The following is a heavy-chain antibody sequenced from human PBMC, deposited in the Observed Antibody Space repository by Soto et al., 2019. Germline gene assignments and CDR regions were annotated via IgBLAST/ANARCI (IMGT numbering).Heavy chain of an antibody. J-gene: IGHJ3*02. D-gene: IGHD3-10*01. CDR1: GGSISSGDSY. V-gene: IGHV4-30-4*01. CDR3: ARRHGSGSYFHFDAFYI. CDR2: IYYSGST. Sequence: QVQLQELGPGLVKPSQTLSLTCTVSGGSISSGDSYWSWIRQPPGKGLEWIGYIYYSGSTYYSPSLKSRVTISVDTSKNQFSLKLSSVTAADTAVYYCARRHGSGSYFHFDAFYIWGQGTMVTVSS.